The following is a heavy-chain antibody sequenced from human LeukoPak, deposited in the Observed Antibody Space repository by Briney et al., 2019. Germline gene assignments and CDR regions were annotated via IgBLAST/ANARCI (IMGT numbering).Heavy chain of an antibody. V-gene: IGHV4-38-2*01. J-gene: IGHJ4*02. Sequence: SETLSLTCGASDYSITTGYYWGWIRQPPGQGLEWIGGIYHSGNTYYNPSLKSRVAISVDTSKNQFSLRLSSVTAADTAVYYCARARGSGSPYYFDYWGQGTLVTVSS. D-gene: IGHD3-10*01. CDR1: DYSITTGYY. CDR3: ARARGSGSPYYFDY. CDR2: IYHSGNT.